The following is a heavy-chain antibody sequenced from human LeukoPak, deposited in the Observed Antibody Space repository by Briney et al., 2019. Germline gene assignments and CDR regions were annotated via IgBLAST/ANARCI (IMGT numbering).Heavy chain of an antibody. Sequence: GGSLRLSCAASGFTFSSYAMSWVRQAPGKGLEWVANIKKDGSEKYYVDSVKGRFTISRDNAKTSLYLQMNSLRAEDTAVYYCARDLSGVTGYTYGRGIDYWGQGTLVTVSS. CDR1: GFTFSSYA. CDR2: IKKDGSEK. CDR3: ARDLSGVTGYTYGRGIDY. D-gene: IGHD5-18*01. V-gene: IGHV3-7*01. J-gene: IGHJ4*02.